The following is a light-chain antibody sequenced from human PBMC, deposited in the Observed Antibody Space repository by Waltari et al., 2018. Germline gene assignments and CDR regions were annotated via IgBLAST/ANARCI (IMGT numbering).Light chain of an antibody. CDR3: QVWESSVV. J-gene: IGLJ2*01. CDR2: DDS. V-gene: IGLV3-21*02. Sequence: SYVLTQPPSVSVAPGQTARITCGGARIGSKCVHWYQQKPGQAPVLVVFDDSDRPSGISERFSGSISGPTATLTISRVEAGDEADYYCQVWESSVVFGGGTKLTVL. CDR1: RIGSKC.